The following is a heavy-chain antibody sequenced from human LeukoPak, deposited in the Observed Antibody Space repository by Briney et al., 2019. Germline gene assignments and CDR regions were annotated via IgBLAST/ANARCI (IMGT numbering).Heavy chain of an antibody. CDR3: ARSRGSGSYRYFDY. Sequence: PGGSLRLSCAASGFTFSSYSMNWVRQAPGKGLEWVPSISSSSSYIYYADSVKGRFTISRDNAKNSLYLQMNSLRAEDTAVYYCARSRGSGSYRYFDYWGQGTLVTVSS. V-gene: IGHV3-21*01. D-gene: IGHD1-26*01. J-gene: IGHJ4*02. CDR1: GFTFSSYS. CDR2: ISSSSSYI.